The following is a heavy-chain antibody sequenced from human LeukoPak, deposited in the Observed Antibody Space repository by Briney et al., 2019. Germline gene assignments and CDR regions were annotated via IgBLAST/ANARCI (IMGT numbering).Heavy chain of an antibody. V-gene: IGHV1-18*01. CDR3: ARTGAGEGFYYDSSGETY. D-gene: IGHD3-22*01. CDR2: IGAYNGNT. Sequence: ASVKVSCKASGYTFTSYGISWVRQAPGQGLEWMGWIGAYNGNTNYAQKLQGRVTMTTDTSTSTAYMELRSLRSDDTAVYYCARTGAGEGFYYDSSGETYWGQGTLVTVSS. J-gene: IGHJ4*02. CDR1: GYTFTSYG.